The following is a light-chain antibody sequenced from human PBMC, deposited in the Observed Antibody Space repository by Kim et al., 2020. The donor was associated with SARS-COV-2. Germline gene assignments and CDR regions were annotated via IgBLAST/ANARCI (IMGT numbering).Light chain of an antibody. CDR2: GAS. Sequence: EIVMTQSPATLSVSPGERATLSCRASQSVSSNLAWYQQKPGQPPRLLIYGASTRATGIPARFSGSGSGTEFTLTISSLQSEDCAVYYCQQYNNWLTFGGGTKVDIK. CDR1: QSVSSN. V-gene: IGKV3-15*01. J-gene: IGKJ4*01. CDR3: QQYNNWLT.